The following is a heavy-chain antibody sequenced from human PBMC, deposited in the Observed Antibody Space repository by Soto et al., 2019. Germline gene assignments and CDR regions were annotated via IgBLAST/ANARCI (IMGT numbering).Heavy chain of an antibody. CDR2: ISGSDDST. CDR3: AKRSSSSTFDH. J-gene: IGHJ4*02. CDR1: GFTFSSYA. V-gene: IGHV3-23*01. D-gene: IGHD6-6*01. Sequence: EVQLLESGGGLVQPGASLRLSCAASGFTFSSYAMSWVRQAPGTGLEWVSVISGSDDSTYYADSVKGRFTISRDNSKNTLYLQMNRLRAEDTAVYYCAKRSSSSTFDHWGQGTLVTVSS.